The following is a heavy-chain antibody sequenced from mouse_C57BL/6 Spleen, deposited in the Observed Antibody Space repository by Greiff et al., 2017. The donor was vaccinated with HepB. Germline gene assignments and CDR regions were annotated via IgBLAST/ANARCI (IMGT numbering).Heavy chain of an antibody. CDR2: IRNKANGYTT. V-gene: IGHV7-3*01. J-gene: IGHJ1*03. CDR3: ASYYWYFDV. Sequence: EVMLVESGGGLVQPGGSLSLSCAASGFTFTDYYMSWVRQPPGKALEWLGFIRNKANGYTTEYSASVKGRFTISRDNSQSILYLQMNALRAEDSATYYCASYYWYFDVWGTGTTVTVSS. CDR1: GFTFTDYY.